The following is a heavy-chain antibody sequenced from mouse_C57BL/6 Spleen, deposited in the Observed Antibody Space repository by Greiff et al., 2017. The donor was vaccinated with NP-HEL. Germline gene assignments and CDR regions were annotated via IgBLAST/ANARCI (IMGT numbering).Heavy chain of an antibody. D-gene: IGHD2-12*01. CDR1: GFTFSSYT. J-gene: IGHJ4*01. CDR2: ISGGGGNT. CDR3: ARRGYSFYYAMDY. V-gene: IGHV5-9*01. Sequence: DVQLVESGGGLVKPGGSLKLSCAASGFTFSSYTMSWVRQTPEKRLEWVATISGGGGNTYYPDSVKGRFTISRDNAKNTLYLQMSSLRSEDTALYYCARRGYSFYYAMDYWGQGTSVTVSS.